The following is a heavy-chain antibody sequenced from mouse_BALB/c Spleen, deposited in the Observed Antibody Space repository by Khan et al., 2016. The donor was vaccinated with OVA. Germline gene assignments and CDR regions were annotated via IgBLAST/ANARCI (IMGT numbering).Heavy chain of an antibody. V-gene: IGHV3-2*02. Sequence: EVQLQESGPGLVKPSQSLSLTCTVTGYSITSDYAWNWIRQFPGNKLEWMGYISYSGRTSYNPSLKSRIFITRDTSKNQFFLQLNSVTTEDTATXSVAISVAIAPVVATDFDYWGQGTTLTVSS. J-gene: IGHJ2*01. CDR3: AISVAIAPVVATDFDY. CDR2: ISYSGRT. CDR1: GYSITSDYA. D-gene: IGHD1-1*01.